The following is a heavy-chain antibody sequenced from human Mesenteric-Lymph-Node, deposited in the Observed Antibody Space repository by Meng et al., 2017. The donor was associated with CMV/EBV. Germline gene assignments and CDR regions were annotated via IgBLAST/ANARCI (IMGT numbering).Heavy chain of an antibody. CDR1: GDSISSNTVA. J-gene: IGHJ4*02. CDR2: AYYRSRWYT. Sequence: SQTLSLTCAISGDSISSNTVAWNWIRQSPSRGLEWLGRAYYRSRWYTEYAESVRSRIIIKPDTSKNHFSLHLNSVTPEDTAMYYCARGFGANSDLDHWGQGTLVTVSS. D-gene: IGHD4/OR15-4a*01. CDR3: ARGFGANSDLDH. V-gene: IGHV6-1*01.